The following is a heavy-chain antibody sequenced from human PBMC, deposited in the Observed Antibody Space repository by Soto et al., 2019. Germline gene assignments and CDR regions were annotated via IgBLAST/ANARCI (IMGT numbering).Heavy chain of an antibody. Sequence: QVQLVESGGGVVQPGRSLRLSCTASGLIFRNYGMHWVRQAPGKGLEWVAVISDDGGNKNYADSVKGRLTISRDNSKSTLYLQMKSLRVEDTAMYYCARDRYSSSPGHLEYWGQGTLVTVSS. J-gene: IGHJ4*02. CDR1: GLIFRNYG. D-gene: IGHD6-6*01. CDR2: ISDDGGNK. CDR3: ARDRYSSSPGHLEY. V-gene: IGHV3-30*03.